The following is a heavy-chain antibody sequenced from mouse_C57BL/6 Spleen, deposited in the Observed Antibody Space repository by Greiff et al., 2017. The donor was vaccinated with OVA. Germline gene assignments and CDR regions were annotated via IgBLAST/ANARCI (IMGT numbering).Heavy chain of an antibody. Sequence: EVMLVESGEGLVKPGGSLKLSCAASGFTFSSYAMSWVRQTPEKRLEWVAYISSGGDYIYYADTVKGRFTISRDNARNTLYLQMSSLKSEDTAMYYCTSDDPYYAMDYWGQGTSVTVSS. V-gene: IGHV5-9-1*02. J-gene: IGHJ4*01. CDR1: GFTFSSYA. CDR2: ISSGGDYI. CDR3: TSDDPYYAMDY.